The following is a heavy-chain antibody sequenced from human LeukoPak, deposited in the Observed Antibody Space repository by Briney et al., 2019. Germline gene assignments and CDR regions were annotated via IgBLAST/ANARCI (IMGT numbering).Heavy chain of an antibody. CDR3: ARVRCSGGSCPYYYYYYYMDV. D-gene: IGHD2-15*01. CDR1: GASIRSYF. J-gene: IGHJ6*03. V-gene: IGHV4-59*01. Sequence: SETLSLTCTVSGASIRSYFWTWIRQSPGKGLEWIGYVSNIGSTSYNPSLKSRVTISGDTSKNQFSLKLSSVTAADTAVYYCARVRCSGGSCPYYYYYYYMDVWGKGTTVTVSS. CDR2: VSNIGST.